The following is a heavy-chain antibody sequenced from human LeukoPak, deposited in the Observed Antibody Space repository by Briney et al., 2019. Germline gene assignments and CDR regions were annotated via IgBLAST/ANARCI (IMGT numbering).Heavy chain of an antibody. Sequence: PSETLSLTCTVSGGSISSYYWSWIRQPPGKGLEWIGEINHSGSTNYNPSLKSRVTISVDTSKNQFSLKLSSVTAADTAVYYCASTTGTIPYWFDPWGQGTLVTVSS. CDR2: INHSGST. CDR1: GGSISSYY. D-gene: IGHD1-1*01. J-gene: IGHJ5*02. CDR3: ASTTGTIPYWFDP. V-gene: IGHV4-34*01.